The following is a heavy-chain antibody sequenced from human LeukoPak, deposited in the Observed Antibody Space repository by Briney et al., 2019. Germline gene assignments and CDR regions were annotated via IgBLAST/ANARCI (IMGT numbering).Heavy chain of an antibody. D-gene: IGHD4-17*01. CDR3: VRDMTTVTTCYLQH. CDR2: IIPIFGTA. V-gene: IGHV1-69*05. J-gene: IGHJ1*01. CDR1: GGTFSSYA. Sequence: TVKVSCKASGGTFSSYAISWVRQAPGQGLEWMGRIIPIFGTANYAQKFQGRVTITTDESTSTAYMELSSLRSEDTAVYYCVRDMTTVTTCYLQHWGQGTPVTVSS.